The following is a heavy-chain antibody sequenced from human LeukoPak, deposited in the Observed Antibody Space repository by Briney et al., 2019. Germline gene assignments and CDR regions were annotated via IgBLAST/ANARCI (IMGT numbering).Heavy chain of an antibody. D-gene: IGHD2-8*02. CDR2: ISGNGRST. V-gene: IGHV3-23*01. CDR3: VKFRLVVVSHANWFDP. J-gene: IGHJ5*02. Sequence: GGSLRLSCEASGFTFKTYAMSWVRQAPGKGLEWVSSISGNGRSTYYADSVKGRLTISRDNSKSMLLLEMRSLTVEDTAVYYCVKFRLVVVSHANWFDPWGQGTLVTVSS. CDR1: GFTFKTYA.